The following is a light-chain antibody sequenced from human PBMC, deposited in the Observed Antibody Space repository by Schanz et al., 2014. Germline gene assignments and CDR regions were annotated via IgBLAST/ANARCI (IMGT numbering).Light chain of an antibody. J-gene: IGKJ1*01. CDR1: QSITTW. Sequence: DIQMTQSPSTLSASVGDRVTITCRASQSITTWLAWYQQKLGKVPQVLIYAASTLQSGVPSRFSGSGSGTDFTLTISSLQPEDFATYFCQQSHDGVWTFGQGTTVEIK. CDR3: QQSHDGVWT. CDR2: AAS. V-gene: IGKV1-27*01.